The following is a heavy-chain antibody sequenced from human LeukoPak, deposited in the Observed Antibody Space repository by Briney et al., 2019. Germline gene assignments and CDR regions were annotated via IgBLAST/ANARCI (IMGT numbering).Heavy chain of an antibody. J-gene: IGHJ2*01. V-gene: IGHV3-21*01. CDR1: GFTFSSFS. CDR3: ARDLDGDYGWHFDL. CDR2: ISSSSNYI. D-gene: IGHD4-17*01. Sequence: GGSLRLSCAASGFTFSSFSMNWVRQAPGKGLEWVSSISSSSNYIYYADSVRGRFTISRDNAKNSLSLQMNSLRVEDTAVYYCARDLDGDYGWHFDLWGRGTRVTVSS.